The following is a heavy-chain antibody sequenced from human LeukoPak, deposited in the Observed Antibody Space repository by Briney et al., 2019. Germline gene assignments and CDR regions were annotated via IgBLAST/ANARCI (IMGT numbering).Heavy chain of an antibody. Sequence: APVKVSCKASGYTFTGYYMHWVRQAPGQGLEWMGWINPNSGGTNYAQKFQGRVTMTRDTSISTAYMELSRLRSDDTAVYYCARDVGGYSYGPGGDYWGQGTLVTVSS. CDR3: ARDVGGYSYGPGGDY. CDR2: INPNSGGT. CDR1: GYTFTGYY. V-gene: IGHV1-2*02. J-gene: IGHJ4*02. D-gene: IGHD5-18*01.